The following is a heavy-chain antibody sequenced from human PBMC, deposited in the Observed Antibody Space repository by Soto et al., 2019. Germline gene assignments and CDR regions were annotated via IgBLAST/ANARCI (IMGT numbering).Heavy chain of an antibody. J-gene: IGHJ5*02. CDR3: APLVVTAMSTALDWFDP. D-gene: IGHD2-21*02. Sequence: SVKVSCKASGGTFSSYAISWVRQAPVQGLEWMGGIIPIFGTANYAQKFQGRVTITADESTSTAYMELSSLRSEDTAVYYCAPLVVTAMSTALDWFDPWGQGTLVTVSS. V-gene: IGHV1-69*01. CDR2: IIPIFGTA. CDR1: GGTFSSYA.